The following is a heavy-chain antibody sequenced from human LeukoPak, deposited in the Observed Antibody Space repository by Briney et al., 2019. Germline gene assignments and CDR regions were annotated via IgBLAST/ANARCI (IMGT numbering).Heavy chain of an antibody. CDR2: IYTSGST. D-gene: IGHD2-2*01. J-gene: IGHJ4*02. CDR1: GGSISSDY. V-gene: IGHV4-4*08. Sequence: SETQSLTCTVSGGSISSDYWSWIRQPPGKGLEWIGRIYTSGSTNYNPSLKSRVTISVDTSKNQFSLKLSSVTAADTAVYYCARVQGLGSTSLYYFDYWGQGTLVTVSS. CDR3: ARVQGLGSTSLYYFDY.